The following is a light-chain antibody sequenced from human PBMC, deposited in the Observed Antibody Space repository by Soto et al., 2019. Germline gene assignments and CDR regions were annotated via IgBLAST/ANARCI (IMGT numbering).Light chain of an antibody. CDR2: WAS. CDR1: HNILYASTDKNY. CDR3: QQYFGTPFT. V-gene: IGKV4-1*01. Sequence: DIVMTQSPDSLALSLGERATINCKSSHNILYASTDKNYLAWYQVKPGRPPKLLIYWASSRQSGVPDRFSGTGSGTDVTLTISGLQAEDVAVYYCQQYFGTPFTFGGGTRFEI. J-gene: IGKJ4*01.